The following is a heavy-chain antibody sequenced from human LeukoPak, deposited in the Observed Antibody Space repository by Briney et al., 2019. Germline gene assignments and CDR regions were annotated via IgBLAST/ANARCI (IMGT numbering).Heavy chain of an antibody. CDR2: INHSGST. CDR1: GGSISSYY. Sequence: SETLSLTCTVSGGSISSYYWSWIRQPPGKGLEWIGEINHSGSTNYNPSLKSRVTISVDTSKNQFSLKLSSVTAADTAVYYCASLYCSGGSCYSGFDYWGQGTLVTVSS. CDR3: ASLYCSGGSCYSGFDY. V-gene: IGHV4-34*01. D-gene: IGHD2-15*01. J-gene: IGHJ4*02.